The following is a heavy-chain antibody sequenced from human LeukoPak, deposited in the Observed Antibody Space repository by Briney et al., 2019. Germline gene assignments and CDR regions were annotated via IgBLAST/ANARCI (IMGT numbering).Heavy chain of an antibody. CDR3: AKVAGYYGSGCYPLDY. Sequence: GGSLRLSCAASGFTFSSYAMSWVRQAPGKVLEWVSAISGSGGSTYYADSVKGRFTISRDNSKNTLYLQMDSLRAEDTAVYYCAKVAGYYGSGCYPLDYWGQGTLVTVSS. CDR2: ISGSGGST. CDR1: GFTFSSYA. J-gene: IGHJ4*02. D-gene: IGHD3-10*01. V-gene: IGHV3-23*01.